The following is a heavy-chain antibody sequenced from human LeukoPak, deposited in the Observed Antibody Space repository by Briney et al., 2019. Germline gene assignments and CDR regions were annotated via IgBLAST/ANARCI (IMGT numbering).Heavy chain of an antibody. J-gene: IGHJ5*02. V-gene: IGHV4-38-2*02. Sequence: SETLSLTCTVSGYSISSGYYWGWIRQPPGKGLEWIGSIYRSGSTYYNPSLKSRVTISVDTSKNQFSLKLSSVTAADTAVYYCARDPCSGGSCYSWDHNWFDPWGQGTLVTVSS. CDR1: GYSISSGYY. D-gene: IGHD2-15*01. CDR3: ARDPCSGGSCYSWDHNWFDP. CDR2: IYRSGST.